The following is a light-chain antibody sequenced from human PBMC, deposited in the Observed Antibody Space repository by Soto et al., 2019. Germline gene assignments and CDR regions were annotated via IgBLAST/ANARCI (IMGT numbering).Light chain of an antibody. CDR2: RNN. J-gene: IGLJ3*02. Sequence: QSVLTQPPSASGTARQRVTISCSGSSSNIGSNYVYWYQQLPGTAPKVLIYRNNQRPSGVPDRFSGSKSGTSASLAISGLRSEDEADYFCAGWDDSLSGWVFGGGTKLTVL. CDR3: AGWDDSLSGWV. V-gene: IGLV1-47*01. CDR1: SSNIGSNY.